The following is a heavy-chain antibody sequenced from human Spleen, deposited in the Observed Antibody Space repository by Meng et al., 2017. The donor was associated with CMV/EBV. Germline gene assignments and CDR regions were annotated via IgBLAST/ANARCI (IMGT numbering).Heavy chain of an antibody. D-gene: IGHD3-3*01. CDR1: GYTFTSYG. CDR3: AREGGVPGGAYYDFWSGLLYGMDV. CDR2: ISAYNGNT. V-gene: IGHV1-18*01. J-gene: IGHJ6*02. Sequence: ASVKVSCKASGYTFTSYGISWVRQAPGQGLEWMGWISAYNGNTNYAQKLQDRVTMTTDTSTSTAYMELRSLRSDDTAVYYCAREGGVPGGAYYDFWSGLLYGMDVWGQGTTVTVSS.